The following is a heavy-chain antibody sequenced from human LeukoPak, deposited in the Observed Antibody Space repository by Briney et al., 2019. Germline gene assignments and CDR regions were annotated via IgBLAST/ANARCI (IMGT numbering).Heavy chain of an antibody. CDR3: AKDPALYYDSGAFDI. V-gene: IGHV3-30-3*01. CDR2: ISYDGSNK. J-gene: IGHJ3*02. CDR1: GFTFSSYA. D-gene: IGHD3-22*01. Sequence: GGSLRLSCAASGFTFSSYAMYWVRQAPGKGLEWVAVISYDGSNKYYGDSVKGRFTISRDNSKNTLYLEMNSLRAEDTAVYYCAKDPALYYDSGAFDIWGQGTMATVSS.